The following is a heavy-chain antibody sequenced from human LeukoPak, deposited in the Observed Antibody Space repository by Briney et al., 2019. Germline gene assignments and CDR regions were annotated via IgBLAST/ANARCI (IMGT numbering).Heavy chain of an antibody. CDR3: AREGIVGATTDAFDI. D-gene: IGHD1-26*01. Sequence: GGSLRLSCAASGFTFSSYAMNWVRQAPGKGLEWVSSISGSSTYLYYADSVKGRFTISRDNAKNTLYLQMNSLRAEDTAVYYCAREGIVGATTDAFDIWGQGTMVTVSS. J-gene: IGHJ3*02. V-gene: IGHV3-21*01. CDR1: GFTFSSYA. CDR2: ISGSSTYL.